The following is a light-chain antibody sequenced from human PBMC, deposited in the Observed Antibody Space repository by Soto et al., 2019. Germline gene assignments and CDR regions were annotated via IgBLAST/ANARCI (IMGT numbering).Light chain of an antibody. CDR3: RSYTRRSTSRG. CDR1: SSDVGGYNY. V-gene: IGLV2-14*01. Sequence: QSALTQPASVSGSPGQSISISCTGTSSDVGGYNYVSRYQQHPGKVPKLLIYYVSNRPSGVSNRFSGSKSGNTASLTISGLQAEDEADYYYRSYTRRSTSRGFRSGTNLTVL. CDR2: YVS. J-gene: IGLJ1*01.